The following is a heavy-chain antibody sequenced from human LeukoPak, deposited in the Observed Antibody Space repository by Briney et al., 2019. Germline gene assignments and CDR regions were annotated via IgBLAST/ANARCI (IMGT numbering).Heavy chain of an antibody. J-gene: IGHJ4*02. CDR1: AGSISSNY. CDR3: ARDMGYGGPFDY. CDR2: IYYSGST. D-gene: IGHD4-23*01. Sequence: KPSETLSLTCTVSAGSISSNYWSWIRQPPGKGLEWIGYIYYSGSTNYNPSLKSRVTISVDTSKNQFSLKLSSVTAADTAVYYCARDMGYGGPFDYWGQGTLVTVSS. V-gene: IGHV4-59*01.